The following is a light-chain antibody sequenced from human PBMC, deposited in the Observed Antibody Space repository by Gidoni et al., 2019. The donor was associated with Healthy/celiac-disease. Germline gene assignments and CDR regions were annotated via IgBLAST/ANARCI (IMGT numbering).Light chain of an antibody. J-gene: IGLJ2*01. CDR2: QDS. CDR3: QAWDSSHVV. V-gene: IGLV3-1*01. Sequence: SYELTQPPSVSVPPGQTASITCSGDKLEDKYACGYQQTPGQSPVLVLYQDSKRPSGIPERFSGSNSGNTATLTISGTQAMDEADYYCQAWDSSHVVFGGGTKLTVL. CDR1: KLEDKY.